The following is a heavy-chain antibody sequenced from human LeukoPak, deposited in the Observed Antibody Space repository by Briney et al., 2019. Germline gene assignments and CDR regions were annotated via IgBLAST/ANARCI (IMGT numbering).Heavy chain of an antibody. J-gene: IGHJ4*02. CDR3: AKDTIVGATELFDY. CDR2: IRYDGSNK. Sequence: GGSLRLSCAASGFTFSSYGMHWVRQAPGKGLEWVAFIRYDGSNKYYADSVKGRCTISRDNSKNTLYLQMNSLRAEDTAVYYCAKDTIVGATELFDYWGQGTLVTVSS. CDR1: GFTFSSYG. V-gene: IGHV3-30*02. D-gene: IGHD1-26*01.